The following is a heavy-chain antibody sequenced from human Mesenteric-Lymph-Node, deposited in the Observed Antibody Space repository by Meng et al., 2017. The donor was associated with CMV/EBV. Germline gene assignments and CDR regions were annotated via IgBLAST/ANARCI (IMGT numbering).Heavy chain of an antibody. CDR1: GGTFSSYA. J-gene: IGHJ4*02. CDR3: ARGDDSSGYYSFGIDY. Sequence: SGGTFSSYASNWVRQAHGQGLEWMGGIIPIFGTANYAQKFQGRVTITTDESTSTAYMELSSLRSEDTAVYYCARGDDSSGYYSFGIDYWGQGTLVTVSS. CDR2: IIPIFGTA. V-gene: IGHV1-69*05. D-gene: IGHD3-22*01.